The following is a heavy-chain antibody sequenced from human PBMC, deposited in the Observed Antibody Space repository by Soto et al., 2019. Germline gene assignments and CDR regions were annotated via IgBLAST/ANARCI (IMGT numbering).Heavy chain of an antibody. J-gene: IGHJ6*02. V-gene: IGHV1-69*10. D-gene: IGHD2-8*01. CDR2: TIPILDRL. Sequence: SVKVSCKAIGGTFTTYAITWVRQAPGQGLKWMGETIPILDRLVYAPRFRGRLTMTADDSTNMAYMELSTLRSDDTAVYYCARGDSTDCSNGVCSFFYNHDMDVWGQGTTVTVSS. CDR1: GGTFTTYA. CDR3: ARGDSTDCSNGVCSFFYNHDMDV.